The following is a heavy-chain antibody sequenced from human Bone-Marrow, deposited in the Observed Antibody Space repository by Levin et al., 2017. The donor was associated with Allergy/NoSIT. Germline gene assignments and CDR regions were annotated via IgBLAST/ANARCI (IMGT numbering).Heavy chain of an antibody. CDR2: VSGSGYTT. D-gene: IGHD6-13*01. J-gene: IGHJ3*01. CDR3: AADAVGGSSWYLFAFDL. Sequence: GESLKISCAASGFTLSNYVMSWVRQAPGKGLYWVSSVSGSGYTTYYADSVKGQFTISRDNSKNTLHLQLNSLTAEDTAVYYCAADAVGGSSWYLFAFDLWGQGTMVTVSS. CDR1: GFTLSNYV. V-gene: IGHV3-23*01.